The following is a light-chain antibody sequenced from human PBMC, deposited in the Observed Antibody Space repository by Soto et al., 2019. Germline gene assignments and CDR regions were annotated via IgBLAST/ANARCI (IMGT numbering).Light chain of an antibody. V-gene: IGLV2-11*01. CDR3: CSYAGSPRYV. J-gene: IGLJ1*01. CDR1: SSDVGGYNY. Sequence: QSALTQPRSVSGSPGQSVTISCTGTSSDVGGYNYVSWYQQHPGKAPKVMIYDVSERPSGVPHRFSASKSGNTASLTISGLQDEDEADYYCCSYAGSPRYVFGTGTKLTVL. CDR2: DVS.